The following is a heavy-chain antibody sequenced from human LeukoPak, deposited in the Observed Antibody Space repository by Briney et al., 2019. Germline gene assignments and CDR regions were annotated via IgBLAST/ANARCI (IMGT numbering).Heavy chain of an antibody. D-gene: IGHD3-22*01. CDR2: INPNSGGT. Sequence: EASVKVSCKASGYTFTDYYMHWVRQAPGQGLEWMGWINPNSGGTNYAQRFQGRVTMTRDTSISTAYMELSRLRSDDTAVYYCARTPAYYYDSSGHPGFDYWGQGTLVTVSS. CDR3: ARTPAYYYDSSGHPGFDY. V-gene: IGHV1-2*02. CDR1: GYTFTDYY. J-gene: IGHJ4*02.